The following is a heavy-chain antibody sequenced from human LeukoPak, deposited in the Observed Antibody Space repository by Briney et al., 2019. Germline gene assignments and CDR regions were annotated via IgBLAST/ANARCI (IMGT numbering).Heavy chain of an antibody. CDR2: IYHSGST. CDR3: ARRPTYGYYDYVWGSYHFDY. D-gene: IGHD3-16*02. V-gene: IGHV4-4*02. CDR1: GGSISSSNW. Sequence: PSETLSLTCAVSGGSISSSNWWSWVRQPPGKGLEWIGEIYHSGSTNYNPSLKSRVTISVDKSKNQFSLKLSSVTAADTAVYYCARRPTYGYYDYVWGSYHFDYWGQGTLVTVSS. J-gene: IGHJ4*02.